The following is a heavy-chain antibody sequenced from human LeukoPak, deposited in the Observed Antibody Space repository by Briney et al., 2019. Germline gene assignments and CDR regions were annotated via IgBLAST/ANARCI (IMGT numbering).Heavy chain of an antibody. CDR2: IYHSGST. Sequence: SETLSLTCTVSGYSISSGYYWGWIRQPPGKGLEWIGSIYHSGSTYYNPSLKSRVTISVDTSKNQFSLKLSSVTAADTAVYYCARGSPSGYVGDWFDPWGQGTLVTVSS. V-gene: IGHV4-38-2*02. CDR1: GYSISSGYY. J-gene: IGHJ5*02. D-gene: IGHD5-12*01. CDR3: ARGSPSGYVGDWFDP.